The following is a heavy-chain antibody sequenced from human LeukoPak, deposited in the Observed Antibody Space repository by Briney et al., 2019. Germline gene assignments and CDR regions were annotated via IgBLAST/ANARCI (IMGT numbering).Heavy chain of an antibody. CDR2: INHSGST. D-gene: IGHD5-24*01. V-gene: IGHV4-39*07. CDR3: ARGNRRWLQLSFDC. J-gene: IGHJ4*02. Sequence: SETLSLTCTVSGGSISSSNYYWSWIRQPPGKGLEWIGEINHSGSTNYNPSLKSRVTISVDTSKNQFSLKLSSVTAADTAVYYCARGNRRWLQLSFDCWGQGTLVTVSS. CDR1: GGSISSSNYY.